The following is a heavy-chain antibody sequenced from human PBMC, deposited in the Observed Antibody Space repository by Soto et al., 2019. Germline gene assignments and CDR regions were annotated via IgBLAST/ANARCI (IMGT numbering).Heavy chain of an antibody. V-gene: IGHV3-23*01. J-gene: IGHJ4*02. Sequence: EVQLLESGGGLVQPGGSRRLSCADSGFSFKTYGMTWVRQAPGKGLEGVAHIGLSNSDTYYADSVKGRFTISRDNSKKMVYLQMNSLRDADTAVYYCVRGGAYCYNDCTRSYWGRGTLVTVSS. D-gene: IGHD2-21*01. CDR3: VRGGAYCYNDCTRSY. CDR2: IGLSNSDT. CDR1: GFSFKTYG.